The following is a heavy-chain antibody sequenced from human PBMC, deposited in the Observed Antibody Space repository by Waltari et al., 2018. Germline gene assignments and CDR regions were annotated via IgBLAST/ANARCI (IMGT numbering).Heavy chain of an antibody. CDR3: AAYCNYGGKAPFDH. V-gene: IGHV1-24*01. Sequence: QVQLIQSGAEVKKPGASVKVSCTVSGYSLSRLSMHWVRQARGKGLEWMGGFNPESGETIYAQKFQGRVTMTEDTSSDTAFMEFNSLGSDDTAVYYCAAYCNYGGKAPFDHWGQGALVTVSS. CDR1: GYSLSRLS. J-gene: IGHJ4*02. CDR2: FNPESGET. D-gene: IGHD4-17*01.